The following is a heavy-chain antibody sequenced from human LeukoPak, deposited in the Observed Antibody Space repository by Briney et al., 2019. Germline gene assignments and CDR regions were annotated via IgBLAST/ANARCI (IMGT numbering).Heavy chain of an antibody. V-gene: IGHV4-31*03. CDR1: GGSISSGGYY. Sequence: SETLSLTCTVSGGSISSGGYYWRWIRKHPGKGLEWIGYIYYSGGTYYNPSLKSRVTISVDTSKNQFSLKLSSVTAADTAVYYCARDRFAWYFDLWGRGTLVTVSS. CDR3: ARDRFAWYFDL. J-gene: IGHJ2*01. D-gene: IGHD3-10*01. CDR2: IYYSGGT.